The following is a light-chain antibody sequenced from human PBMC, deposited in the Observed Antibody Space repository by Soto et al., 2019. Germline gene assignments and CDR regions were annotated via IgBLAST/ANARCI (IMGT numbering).Light chain of an antibody. CDR1: QNVLYKSNNENY. CDR2: WAS. CDR3: QQYYNTPPYT. V-gene: IGKV4-1*01. J-gene: IGKJ2*01. Sequence: DIVMTQSPDSLAVSLGERATINCKSSQNVLYKSNNENYLAWYQQKPGQPPKLLIYWASTRKPGVPDRFSGSVSGSDFTLTISSLQAEDVAGYYCQQYYNTPPYTFGQGTKLEI.